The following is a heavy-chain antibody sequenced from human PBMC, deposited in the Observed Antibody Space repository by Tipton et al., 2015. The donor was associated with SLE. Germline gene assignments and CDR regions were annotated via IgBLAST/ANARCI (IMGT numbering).Heavy chain of an antibody. V-gene: IGHV1-2*02. CDR2: INPNSGGT. Sequence: QLVQSGPEVKKPGASVKVSCKASGYTFTGYYMHWVRQAPGQGLEWMGWINPNSGGTNYAQKFQGRVTMTSDTSISTAYMELSRLTSDDTAVYYCARVDRDDFWSGYFPSGWFDPWGQGTLVTVSS. D-gene: IGHD3-3*01. CDR3: ARVDRDDFWSGYFPSGWFDP. CDR1: GYTFTGYY. J-gene: IGHJ5*02.